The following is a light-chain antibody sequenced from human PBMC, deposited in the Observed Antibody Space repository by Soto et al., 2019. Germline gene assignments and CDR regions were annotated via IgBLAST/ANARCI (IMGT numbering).Light chain of an antibody. V-gene: IGKV1-5*03. CDR3: QQYNSYPTWT. Sequence: DIQMTQSPSTLSASVGDRVTITCRASQSISSWLAWYQQKPGKAPKLLIYKASSLESGVPSRFSGSGSGTEFTLTISSLQPDDFATYYGQQYNSYPTWTFGKGTKVEIK. J-gene: IGKJ1*01. CDR1: QSISSW. CDR2: KAS.